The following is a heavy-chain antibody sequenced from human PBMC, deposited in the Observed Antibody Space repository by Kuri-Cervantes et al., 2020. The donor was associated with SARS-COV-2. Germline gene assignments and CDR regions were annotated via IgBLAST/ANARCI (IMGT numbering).Heavy chain of an antibody. D-gene: IGHD6-19*01. CDR1: GDSVSSNSAA. V-gene: IGHV6-1*01. CDR3: AGGSSGRDY. CDR2: TFYRSKWHN. J-gene: IGHJ4*02. Sequence: SETLSLTCAISGDSVSSNSAARSWIRQSPSRGLEWLGRTFYRSKWHNDYAVSVKGRITISPDTSKNQFSLRLNSVTPEDTAVYYCAGGSSGRDYWGQGTLVTVSS.